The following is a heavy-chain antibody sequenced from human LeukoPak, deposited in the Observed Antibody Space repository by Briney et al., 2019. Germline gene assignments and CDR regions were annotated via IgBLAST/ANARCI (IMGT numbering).Heavy chain of an antibody. J-gene: IGHJ4*02. Sequence: GGSLRLSCTASGFAFTNAWMSWVRQAPGKGLEWVARIKSKINGGATHYAAPLKGRFTISRDDSENTLYLQMNGLITEDTAVYYCATGGRDGAFQFDSWGQGTLVTVSS. CDR2: IKSKINGGAT. CDR3: ATGGRDGAFQFDS. CDR1: GFAFTNAW. D-gene: IGHD5-24*01. V-gene: IGHV3-15*01.